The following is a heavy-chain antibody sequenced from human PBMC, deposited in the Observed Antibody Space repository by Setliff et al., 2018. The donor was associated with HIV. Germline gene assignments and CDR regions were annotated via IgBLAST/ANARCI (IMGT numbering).Heavy chain of an antibody. CDR1: GFTFSPYW. CDR3: AKEQYSGYDLNAFDI. V-gene: IGHV3-74*03. CDR2: INSDGTST. Sequence: GGSLRLSCAASGFTFSPYWMHWVRQAPGKGLVWVSRINSDGTSTTYADSVKGRFTISRDNAKNTLYLQMNSLRAEDTAVYYCAKEQYSGYDLNAFDIWGQGTMVTVSS. D-gene: IGHD5-12*01. J-gene: IGHJ3*02.